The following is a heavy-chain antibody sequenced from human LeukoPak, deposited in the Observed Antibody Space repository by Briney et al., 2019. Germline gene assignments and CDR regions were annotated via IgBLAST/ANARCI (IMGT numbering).Heavy chain of an antibody. CDR3: ARDNSVGDTAWWFDP. CDR1: GYTFTGYY. J-gene: IGHJ5*02. D-gene: IGHD1-26*01. CDR2: INPSGSST. V-gene: IGHV1-46*01. Sequence: ASVKVSCKASGYTFTGYYMNWVWQAPGQGLEWMGLINPSGSSTSYAQKFQGRLSLTRDMSTSTDYMELSSLRSEDTAVYYCARDNSVGDTAWWFDPWGQGTLVTVSS.